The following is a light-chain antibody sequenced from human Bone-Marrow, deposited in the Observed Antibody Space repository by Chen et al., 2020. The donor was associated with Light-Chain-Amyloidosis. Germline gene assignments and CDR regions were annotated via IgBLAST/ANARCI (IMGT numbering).Light chain of an antibody. Sequence: IHLTQSPSSLSASVGDRVTMSCRASQDIGRGLAWYQQKPGKPPKLLIFDASTLETGVPSRFTGSASGTDFTLTIAGLQPEDLATYYCQQFNDYPATSGPGTKV. CDR2: DAS. V-gene: IGKV1D-13*01. CDR3: QQFNDYPAT. J-gene: IGKJ3*01. CDR1: QDIGRG.